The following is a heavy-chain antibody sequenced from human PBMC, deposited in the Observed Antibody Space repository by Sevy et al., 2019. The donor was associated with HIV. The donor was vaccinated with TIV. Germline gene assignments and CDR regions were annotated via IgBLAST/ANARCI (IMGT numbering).Heavy chain of an antibody. Sequence: SETLSLTCTVSGGSISSYYWSWIRQPPGKGLEWIVYIYYSGSTNYNPSLKSRVTISVDTSKNQFSLKLSSVTAADTAVYYCARARYSSSWGLDYWGQGTLVTVSS. CDR1: GGSISSYY. J-gene: IGHJ4*02. V-gene: IGHV4-59*01. CDR3: ARARYSSSWGLDY. CDR2: IYYSGST. D-gene: IGHD6-6*01.